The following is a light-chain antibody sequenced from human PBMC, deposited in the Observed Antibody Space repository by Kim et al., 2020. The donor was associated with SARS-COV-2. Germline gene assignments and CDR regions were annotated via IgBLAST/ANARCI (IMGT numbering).Light chain of an antibody. CDR1: QSISSW. CDR3: QQYNSYIST. Sequence: DIQMTQSPSTLSASVGDRVTITCRASQSISSWLAWYQQKPGKAPKLLIYDASSLESGVPSRFSGSGSATEFTLTISSLQPDDFATYYCQQYNSYISTFGQGTKVDIK. J-gene: IGKJ1*01. V-gene: IGKV1-5*01. CDR2: DAS.